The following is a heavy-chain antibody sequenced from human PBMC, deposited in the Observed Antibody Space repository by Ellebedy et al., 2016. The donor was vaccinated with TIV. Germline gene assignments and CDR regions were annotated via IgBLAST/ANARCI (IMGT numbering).Heavy chain of an antibody. J-gene: IGHJ4*02. CDR3: ARMSQPTDGDYGFRRKPFDN. V-gene: IGHV4-4*02. CDR2: IYHSGST. D-gene: IGHD4-17*01. CDR1: GGSISSSNW. Sequence: SETLSLXCAVSGGSISSSNWWSWVRQPPGKGLEWIGEIYHSGSTNYNPSLKSRVTISVDKSKNQFSLKLSSVTAADTAVYYCARMSQPTDGDYGFRRKPFDNWGQGTLVSVSS.